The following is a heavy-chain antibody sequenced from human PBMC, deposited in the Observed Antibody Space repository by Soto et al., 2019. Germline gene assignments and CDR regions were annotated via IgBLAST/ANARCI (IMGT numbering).Heavy chain of an antibody. Sequence: GESLKISCKGSGYSFAGYWITWVRQKPGKGLEWMGRIDPSDSQTYYSPSFRGHVTISVTKSITTVFLQWSSLRASDTAMYYRARQIYDSDTGPNFQYYFDSWGHGTPVTVSS. CDR3: ARQIYDSDTGPNFQYYFDS. V-gene: IGHV5-10-1*01. D-gene: IGHD3-22*01. CDR1: GYSFAGYW. CDR2: IDPSDSQT. J-gene: IGHJ4*01.